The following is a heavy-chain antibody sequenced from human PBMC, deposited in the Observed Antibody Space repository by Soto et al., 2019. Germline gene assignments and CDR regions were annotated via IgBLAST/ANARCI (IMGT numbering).Heavy chain of an antibody. V-gene: IGHV4-61*01. Sequence: SETLSLTCTVSGGSVSSGSHYWSWIRQSPGKGLEWIGYIYNSGITKYNATLKSRVTISVDTSKNQFSLKLSSVTAADTAVYYCARGGVSYYYYYGMDVWGQGTTVTVSS. D-gene: IGHD3-10*01. J-gene: IGHJ6*02. CDR1: GGSVSSGSHY. CDR3: ARGGVSYYYYYGMDV. CDR2: IYNSGIT.